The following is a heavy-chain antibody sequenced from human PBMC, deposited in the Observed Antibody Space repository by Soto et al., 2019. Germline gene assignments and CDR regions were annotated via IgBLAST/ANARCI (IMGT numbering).Heavy chain of an antibody. CDR3: ARVSVPGIYGEDV. V-gene: IGHV1-69*06. CDR2: IMPVFGTV. D-gene: IGHD2-2*01. CDR1: GGTFGNYA. Sequence: QVHLVQSGAEVKRPGSSVKVSCKASGGTFGNYAISWVRQAPGQGLEWMAGIMPVFGTVHYAQKFQGRLTITADKYTSTADMAQSSLRSEDTGVYYCARVSVPGIYGEDVWGQGATVTVTS. J-gene: IGHJ6*02.